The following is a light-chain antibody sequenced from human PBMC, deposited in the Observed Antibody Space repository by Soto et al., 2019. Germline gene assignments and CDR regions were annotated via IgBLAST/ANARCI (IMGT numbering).Light chain of an antibody. J-gene: IGKJ1*01. CDR2: GAS. CDR1: QSVDSAF. V-gene: IGKV3-20*01. Sequence: EIVLTQSPGSLSLSLGERATLSCRASQSVDSAFFARYQQKPGQPPRLLMYGASRRATGIPHSFSGSGSGTVFTLTSSRLEPEDLAVYYCQQYASSLTFGQGTKVEI. CDR3: QQYASSLT.